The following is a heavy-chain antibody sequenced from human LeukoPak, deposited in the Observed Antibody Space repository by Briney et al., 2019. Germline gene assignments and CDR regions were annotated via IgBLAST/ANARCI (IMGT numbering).Heavy chain of an antibody. D-gene: IGHD1-14*01. CDR3: ARHGPGGVTGDY. V-gene: IGHV4-59*08. J-gene: IGHJ4*02. Sequence: SETLSLTCTVSGGSIISYYWSWIRQPPGKGLKWIGYIYYSGSTNYNPSLKSRVTISVDTSKNQFSLKLSSVTAADTAVYYCARHGPGGVTGDYWGQGTLVTVSS. CDR1: GGSIISYY. CDR2: IYYSGST.